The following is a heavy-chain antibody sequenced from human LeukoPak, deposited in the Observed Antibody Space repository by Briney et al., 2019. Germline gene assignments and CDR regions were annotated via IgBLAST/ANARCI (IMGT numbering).Heavy chain of an antibody. CDR3: AKDPPGPRIIMAAFDY. CDR1: GFSFSTYA. J-gene: IGHJ4*02. CDR2: IRGSGGGA. Sequence: PGGSLRLSCAASGFSFSTYAMSWVRQAPGKGLEWVSGIRGSGGGAYYADSVKGRFTISRDNSKNTLYLHMNSLRAEDTAVYYCAKDPPGPRIIMAAFDYWGQGTLVTVSS. V-gene: IGHV3-23*01. D-gene: IGHD3-10*01.